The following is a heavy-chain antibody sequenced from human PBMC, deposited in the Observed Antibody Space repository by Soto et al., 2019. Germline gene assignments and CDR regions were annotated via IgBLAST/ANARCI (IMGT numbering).Heavy chain of an antibody. Sequence: QVQLQESGPGLVKPSDTLSLTCAVSGYSISNSNWWGWIRQPPGKGLEWIGYLFYSGNTYYNPSLKIRVTMSADTSKYEFYLKMSSVTAVDTAVYYCAMQSLVDPMADNFDYWGQGTMITVSS. V-gene: IGHV4-28*01. D-gene: IGHD2-8*02. CDR3: AMQSLVDPMADNFDY. CDR2: LFYSGNT. CDR1: GYSISNSNW. J-gene: IGHJ4*02.